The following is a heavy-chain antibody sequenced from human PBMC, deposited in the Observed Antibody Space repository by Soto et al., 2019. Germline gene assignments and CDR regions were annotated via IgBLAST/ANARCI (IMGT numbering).Heavy chain of an antibody. D-gene: IGHD2-2*01. CDR1: GGTFSSYA. J-gene: IGHJ3*02. V-gene: IGHV1-69*12. Sequence: QVQLVQSGAEVKKPGSSVKVSCKASGGTFSSYAISWVRQAPGQGLEWMGGIIPIFGTANYAQKFQGRVTITADESTSTAYMELSSLRSEDTAVYYCARDQDCISTSCYPYDAFDIWGQGTMVTVSS. CDR3: ARDQDCISTSCYPYDAFDI. CDR2: IIPIFGTA.